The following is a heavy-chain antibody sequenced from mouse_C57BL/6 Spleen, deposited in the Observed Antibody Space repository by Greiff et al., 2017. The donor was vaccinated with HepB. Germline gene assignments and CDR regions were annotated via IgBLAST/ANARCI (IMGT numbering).Heavy chain of an antibody. V-gene: IGHV3-6*01. CDR2: ISYDGSN. CDR1: GYSITSGYY. D-gene: IGHD2-5*01. Sequence: VQLKESGPGLVKPSQSLSLTCSVTGYSITSGYYWNWIRQFPGNKLEWMGYISYDGSNNYNPSLKNRISITRDTSKNQFFLKLNSVTTEDTATYYCARDRYYSNYDYAMDYWGQGTSVTVSS. CDR3: ARDRYYSNYDYAMDY. J-gene: IGHJ4*01.